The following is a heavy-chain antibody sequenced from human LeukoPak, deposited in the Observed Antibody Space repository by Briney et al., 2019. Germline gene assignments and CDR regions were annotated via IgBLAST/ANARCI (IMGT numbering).Heavy chain of an antibody. J-gene: IGHJ5*02. CDR3: ASASTDILTGYPGIFWFDP. Sequence: SETLSLTCTVSGGSISSYYWSWIRQPAGKGLEWIGRIYTSGSTNYNPSFKSRVTMSVDTSKNQFSLKLSSVTAADTAVYYCASASTDILTGYPGIFWFDPWGQGTLVTVSS. CDR1: GGSISSYY. V-gene: IGHV4-4*07. D-gene: IGHD3-9*01. CDR2: IYTSGST.